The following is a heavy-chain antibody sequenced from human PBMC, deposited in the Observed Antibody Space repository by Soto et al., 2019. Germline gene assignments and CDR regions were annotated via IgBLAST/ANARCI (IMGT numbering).Heavy chain of an antibody. Sequence: GGSLRLSCAASGFTFSGSAMHWVRQASGKGLEWVGRIRSKANSYATAYAASVKGRFTISRDDSKNTAYLQMNSLKTEDTAVYYCTPSGWPYYFDYWGQGTLVTVSS. V-gene: IGHV3-73*01. CDR2: IRSKANSYAT. D-gene: IGHD6-19*01. CDR3: TPSGWPYYFDY. CDR1: GFTFSGSA. J-gene: IGHJ4*02.